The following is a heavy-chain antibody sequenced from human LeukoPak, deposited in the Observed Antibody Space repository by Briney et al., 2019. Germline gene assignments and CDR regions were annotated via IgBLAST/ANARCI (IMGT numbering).Heavy chain of an antibody. Sequence: GGSLRLSCAASGFTFSSYAMRWVRQAPGKGLEWVSGISGSGANTYYADSVKGRFTISRDNSKSTLYLQMSSLRAEDTALYYCAKSSEYNNYGIDYWGQGTQVTVSS. CDR1: GFTFSSYA. V-gene: IGHV3-23*01. D-gene: IGHD4-11*01. CDR2: ISGSGANT. CDR3: AKSSEYNNYGIDY. J-gene: IGHJ4*02.